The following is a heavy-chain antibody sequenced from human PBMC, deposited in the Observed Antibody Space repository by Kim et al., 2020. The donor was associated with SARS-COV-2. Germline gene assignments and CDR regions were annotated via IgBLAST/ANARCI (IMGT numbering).Heavy chain of an antibody. CDR1: GGSISSYY. Sequence: SETLSLTCTVSGGSISSYYWSWIRQPPGKGLEWIGYIYYSGSTNYNPSLKSRVTISVDTSKNQFSLKLSSVTAADTAVYYCAGSGAGGDRGRPSLWRGFSPDHWGQGTLVTVSS. J-gene: IGHJ4*02. D-gene: IGHD5-12*01. CDR3: AGSGAGGDRGRPSLWRGFSPDH. V-gene: IGHV4-59*01. CDR2: IYYSGST.